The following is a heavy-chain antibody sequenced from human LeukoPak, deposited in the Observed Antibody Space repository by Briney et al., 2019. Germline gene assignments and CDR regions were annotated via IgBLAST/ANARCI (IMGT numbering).Heavy chain of an antibody. Sequence: SETLSLTCTVSGGSISSYYWSWIRQPPGKGLEWIGYIYTSGSTNYNPSLKSRVTISVDTSKNQFSLKLSSVTAADTAVYYCARVTHIAARPAYFDYWGQGTLVIVSS. D-gene: IGHD6-6*01. CDR2: IYTSGST. V-gene: IGHV4-4*09. CDR1: GGSISSYY. CDR3: ARVTHIAARPAYFDY. J-gene: IGHJ4*02.